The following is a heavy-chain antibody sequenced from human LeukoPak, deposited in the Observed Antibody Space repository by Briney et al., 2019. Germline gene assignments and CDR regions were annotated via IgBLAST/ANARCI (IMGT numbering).Heavy chain of an antibody. CDR1: GFTLRNYG. CDR3: SKDHQWEQERSFDY. D-gene: IGHD1-26*01. V-gene: IGHV3-23*01. Sequence: GGSVSLSRAACGFTLRNYGMSWVRQAPAKGLEWVSTISGSGDTTDYADSVKGRFTISRDKSKNTLYLQMNSLRAEDTAVYYCSKDHQWEQERSFDYWGQGTLVTVSS. J-gene: IGHJ4*02. CDR2: ISGSGDTT.